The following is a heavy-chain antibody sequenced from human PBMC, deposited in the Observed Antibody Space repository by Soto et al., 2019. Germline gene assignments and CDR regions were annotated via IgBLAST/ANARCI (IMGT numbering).Heavy chain of an antibody. Sequence: EVQLVESGGGLVKPGGSLRLSCAASGFTLRTYTMNWVRQAPGKGLEWVSSISISSSDRYYADSVRGRFTISRDNAKNALYLQKNSLRADDTAVYFCVRGMNPLFGGQGTLVTVSS. CDR2: ISISSSDR. CDR3: VRGMNPLF. J-gene: IGHJ4*01. CDR1: GFTLRTYT. V-gene: IGHV3-21*06.